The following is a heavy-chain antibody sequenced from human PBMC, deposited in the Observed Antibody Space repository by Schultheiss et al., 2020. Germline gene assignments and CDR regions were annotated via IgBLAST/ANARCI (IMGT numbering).Heavy chain of an antibody. CDR1: GFTFSSYA. CDR3: AKYQFYDSSYYFDY. V-gene: IGHV3-23*01. Sequence: GGSLRLSCAASGFTFSSYAMSWVRQAPGKGLEWVSAISGSGGSTYYADSVKGRFTISRDNSKNTLYLQMNSLRAEDTAAYYCAKYQFYDSSYYFDYWGQGTLVTVSS. CDR2: ISGSGGST. D-gene: IGHD3-22*01. J-gene: IGHJ4*02.